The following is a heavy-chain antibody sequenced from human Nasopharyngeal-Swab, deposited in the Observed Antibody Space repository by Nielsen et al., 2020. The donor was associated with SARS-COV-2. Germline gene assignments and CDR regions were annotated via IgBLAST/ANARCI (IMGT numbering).Heavy chain of an antibody. V-gene: IGHV1-69*13. D-gene: IGHD4-17*01. CDR2: IIPIFGTS. Sequence: SVKVSCKASGGTFSSYAISWVRQAPGQGLEWMGGIIPIFGTSNYAQKLQGRVTITADESTSTAYMELSSLRSEDTAVYYCARGSGDYDTRAPYYYYGMDVWGQGTTVTVSS. CDR3: ARGSGDYDTRAPYYYYGMDV. J-gene: IGHJ6*02. CDR1: GGTFSSYA.